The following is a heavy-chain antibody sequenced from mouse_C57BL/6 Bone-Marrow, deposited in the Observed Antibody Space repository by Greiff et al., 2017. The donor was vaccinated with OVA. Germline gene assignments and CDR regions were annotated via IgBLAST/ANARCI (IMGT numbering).Heavy chain of an antibody. CDR2: ISNLAYSI. D-gene: IGHD2-4*01. CDR1: GFTFSDYG. Sequence: EVMLVESGGGLVQPGGSLKLSCAASGFTFSDYGMAWVRQAPRKGPEWVAFISNLAYSIYYADTVTGRFTISRENAKNTLYLEMSSLRSEDTAMYYCARREGLRLWYFVVWGTGTTVTVSS. CDR3: ARREGLRLWYFVV. J-gene: IGHJ1*03. V-gene: IGHV5-15*04.